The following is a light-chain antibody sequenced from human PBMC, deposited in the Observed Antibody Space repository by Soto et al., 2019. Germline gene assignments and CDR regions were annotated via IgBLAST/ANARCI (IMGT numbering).Light chain of an antibody. V-gene: IGKV3-15*01. Sequence: IVMTQSPDTLSVSPGERATLSCRASQTIYNNVAWYQKRPGQAPRLLIYHTSSRATGIPARFSGSGSGTDFTLTISSLQPEDVATYYCQNYNSAPYTFGPGTKVDIK. CDR2: HTS. CDR3: QNYNSAPYT. CDR1: QTIYNN. J-gene: IGKJ3*01.